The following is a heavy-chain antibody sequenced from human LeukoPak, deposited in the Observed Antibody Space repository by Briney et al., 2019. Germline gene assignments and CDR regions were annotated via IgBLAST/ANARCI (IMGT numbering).Heavy chain of an antibody. D-gene: IGHD3-16*01. V-gene: IGHV4-59*01. CDR3: AGGGNYFDY. Sequence: SSETLSLTCTVSGGSISSYYWSWIRQPPGKGLEWIGYIYYSGSTNYNPSLKSRVTISVDTSKNQFSLKLSSVTAADTAVYYCAGGGNYFDYRGQGTLVTVSS. CDR2: IYYSGST. J-gene: IGHJ4*02. CDR1: GGSISSYY.